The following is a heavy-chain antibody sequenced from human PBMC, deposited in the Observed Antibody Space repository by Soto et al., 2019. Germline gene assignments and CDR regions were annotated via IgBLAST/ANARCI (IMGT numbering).Heavy chain of an antibody. J-gene: IGHJ6*02. CDR1: GYTFSSFG. V-gene: IGHV1-18*01. D-gene: IGHD3-22*01. CDR2: ISAYNGNT. CDR3: ARDGSGYYYYYYGMDV. Sequence: QVQLVQSGAEVKKPGASVKVSCKASGYTFSSFGISWVRQAPGQGLEWMGWISAYNGNTNYAQNLQGRVIMTTDTSTGTAYMEVRSLTSDDTAVYYCARDGSGYYYYYYGMDVWGQGTTVTVSS.